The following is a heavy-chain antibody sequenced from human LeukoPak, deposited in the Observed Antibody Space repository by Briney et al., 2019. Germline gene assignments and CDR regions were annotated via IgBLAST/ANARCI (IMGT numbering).Heavy chain of an antibody. Sequence: GGSLRLSCAASGFTFSNYWMSWVRQAPGKGLEWVANMNLDGSEKYYVDSVKGRFTISRDNAQNSLFLQMNSLRGEDTAVYYCAAKRGDYWGQGTLVTVSS. CDR3: AAKRGDY. CDR1: GFTFSNYW. CDR2: MNLDGSEK. J-gene: IGHJ4*02. D-gene: IGHD4/OR15-4a*01. V-gene: IGHV3-7*01.